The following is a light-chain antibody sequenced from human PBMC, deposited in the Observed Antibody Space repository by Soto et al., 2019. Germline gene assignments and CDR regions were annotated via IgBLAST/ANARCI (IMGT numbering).Light chain of an antibody. CDR3: QQYYASSWT. Sequence: EIVLTQSPGTLSLSPGERATLSCRASQSISSTYLAWYRQKPGQAPSLRIYAASSRATGIPDRFSGSGSETDFTLTIRTLESEDFAVYFCQQYYASSWTFGQGTRVEIK. CDR2: AAS. J-gene: IGKJ1*01. CDR1: QSISSTY. V-gene: IGKV3-20*01.